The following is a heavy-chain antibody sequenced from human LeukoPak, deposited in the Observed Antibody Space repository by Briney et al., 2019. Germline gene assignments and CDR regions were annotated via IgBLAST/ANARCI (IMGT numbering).Heavy chain of an antibody. V-gene: IGHV1-69*04. Sequence: GASVKVSCKASGYTFTGYYMHWVRQAPGQGLEWMGRIIPILGIANYAQKFQGRVTITADKSTSTAYMELRSLRSEDTAVYYCAKGDCTSCYRVDYWGQGTLVTVSS. D-gene: IGHD2-2*02. CDR3: AKGDCTSCYRVDY. J-gene: IGHJ4*02. CDR1: GYTFTGYY. CDR2: IIPILGIA.